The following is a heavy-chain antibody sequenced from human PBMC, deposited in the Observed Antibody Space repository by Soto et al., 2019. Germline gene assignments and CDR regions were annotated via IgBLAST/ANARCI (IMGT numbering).Heavy chain of an antibody. D-gene: IGHD3-22*01. V-gene: IGHV3-23*01. CDR2: ISGSGSTT. CDR3: AKDRLMLTMVVVGAFDF. CDR1: GFSFNNHA. Sequence: VQLLESGRGLVQPGGSLRLSCAASGFSFNNHAMTWVRQAPGKGLGWVSGISGSGSTTHYADSVKGRFTISRDNSKDTLYLQMNSLRPEDTAVYYCAKDRLMLTMVVVGAFDFWGLGTMVTVSS. J-gene: IGHJ3*01.